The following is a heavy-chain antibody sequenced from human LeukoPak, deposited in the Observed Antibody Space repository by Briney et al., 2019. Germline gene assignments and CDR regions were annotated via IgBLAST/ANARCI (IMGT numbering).Heavy chain of an antibody. CDR3: ARLGLRSEG. Sequence: PSETLSLTCAVSGYSISSGYYWGWIRQPPGKGLEWIGSIYHSGSTYYNPSLKNRVTISVDTSKNQCSLKLSSVAAAGTAVYYCARLGLRSEGWGQGTLVTVSS. J-gene: IGHJ4*02. CDR2: IYHSGST. V-gene: IGHV4-38-2*01. CDR1: GYSISSGYY. D-gene: IGHD5-12*01.